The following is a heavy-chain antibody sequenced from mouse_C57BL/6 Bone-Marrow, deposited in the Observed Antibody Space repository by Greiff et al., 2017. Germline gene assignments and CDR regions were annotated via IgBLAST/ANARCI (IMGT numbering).Heavy chain of an antibody. CDR3: ARNYGPRRGFAY. Sequence: EVKVVESGGGLVKPGGSLKLSCAASGFTFSDYGMHWVRQAPEKGLEWVAYISSGSSTIYYADTVKGRFTISRDNAKNTLFLQMTSLRSEDTAMYYCARNYGPRRGFAYWGQGTLVTVSA. V-gene: IGHV5-17*01. J-gene: IGHJ3*01. CDR2: ISSGSSTI. D-gene: IGHD1-1*02. CDR1: GFTFSDYG.